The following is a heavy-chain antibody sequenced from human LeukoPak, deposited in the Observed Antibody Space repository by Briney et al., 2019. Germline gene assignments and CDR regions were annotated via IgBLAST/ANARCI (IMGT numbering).Heavy chain of an antibody. CDR1: GGSISSYY. V-gene: IGHV4-59*01. CDR3: ALSRGGYYDSSGPSWAFDI. J-gene: IGHJ3*02. D-gene: IGHD3-22*01. CDR2: IYYSGST. Sequence: KPSETLSLTCTVSGGSISSYYWSWIRQPPGKGLEWIGYIYYSGSTNYNPSLKSRVTISVDTSKNQFSLKLRSVTAADTAVYYCALSRGGYYDSSGPSWAFDIWGQGTMVTVSS.